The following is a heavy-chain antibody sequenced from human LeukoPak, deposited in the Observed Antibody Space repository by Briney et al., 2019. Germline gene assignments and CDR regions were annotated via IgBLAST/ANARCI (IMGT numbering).Heavy chain of an antibody. J-gene: IGHJ6*03. Sequence: ASVKVSCKVSGYTLTELSMHWVRQAPGKGLEWMGGFDPEDGETIYAQKFQGRVTMTEDTSTDTAYMELSSLRSEDTAVYYCASCLHYYDSSGYYMDVWGKGTTVTVSS. CDR2: FDPEDGET. CDR1: GYTLTELS. V-gene: IGHV1-24*01. CDR3: ASCLHYYDSSGYYMDV. D-gene: IGHD3-22*01.